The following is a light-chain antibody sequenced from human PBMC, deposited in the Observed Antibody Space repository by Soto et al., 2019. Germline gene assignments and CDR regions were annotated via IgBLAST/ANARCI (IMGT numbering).Light chain of an antibody. Sequence: EIVLTQSPGSLSLSPGERATLSCRASQSVSSTFFAWYQQRPGQAPRLLMYGASSRATGIPERFSCSGSGTDFTLTISRLEPEDFAVYYCQQFDSSVTFGQGTKVEIK. J-gene: IGKJ1*01. V-gene: IGKV3-20*01. CDR2: GAS. CDR1: QSVSSTF. CDR3: QQFDSSVT.